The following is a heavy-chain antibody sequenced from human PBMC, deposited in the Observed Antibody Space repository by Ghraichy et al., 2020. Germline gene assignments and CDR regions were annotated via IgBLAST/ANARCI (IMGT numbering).Heavy chain of an antibody. CDR2: TFYTGTT. V-gene: IGHV4-61*01. D-gene: IGHD4-11*01. Sequence: SQTLSLTCTVSGASVSSGTFYWSWLRQPPGKGLEWMGYTFYTGTTTYNPSLKSRVTISQDTSKSQFSLKLSSVTAADTAVYYCAADRLAVGNFYRFDSWGQGILVTVSS. J-gene: IGHJ5*01. CDR3: AADRLAVGNFYRFDS. CDR1: GASVSSGTFY.